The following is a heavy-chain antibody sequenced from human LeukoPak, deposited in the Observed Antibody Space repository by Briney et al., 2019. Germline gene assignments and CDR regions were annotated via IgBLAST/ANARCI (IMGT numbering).Heavy chain of an antibody. Sequence: GGSLRLSCAASGFTFSSYGMHWVRQAPGKGLEWVAAIWYDGSNKYYADSVKGRFTISRDNSKNTLYLQMNSLRAEDTAVYYCAKDPEVNKQLPPDGSDYWGQGTLVTVSS. CDR2: IWYDGSNK. D-gene: IGHD4-23*01. CDR1: GFTFSSYG. V-gene: IGHV3-33*03. CDR3: AKDPEVNKQLPPDGSDY. J-gene: IGHJ4*02.